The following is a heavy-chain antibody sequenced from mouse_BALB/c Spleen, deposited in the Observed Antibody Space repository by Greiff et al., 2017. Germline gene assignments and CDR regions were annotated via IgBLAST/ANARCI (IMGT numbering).Heavy chain of an antibody. V-gene: IGHV3-6*02. CDR2: ISYDGSN. Sequence: EVQLQQSGPGLVKPSQSLSLTCSVTGYSITSGYYWNWIRQFPGNKLEWMGYISYDGSNNYNPSLKNRISITRDTSKNQFFLKLNSVTTEDTATYYCARRKQNTVDWYFDVWGAGTTVTVSS. CDR1: GYSITSGYY. J-gene: IGHJ1*01. D-gene: IGHD1-1*01. CDR3: ARRKQNTVDWYFDV.